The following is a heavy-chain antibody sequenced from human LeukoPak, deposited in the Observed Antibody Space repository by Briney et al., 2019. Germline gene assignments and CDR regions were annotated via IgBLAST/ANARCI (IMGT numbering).Heavy chain of an antibody. CDR2: INPNSGGT. D-gene: IGHD3-10*01. V-gene: IGHV1-2*02. J-gene: IGHJ4*02. CDR3: ERDRDYGSGSYSYDY. CDR1: GYTFIGYY. Sequence: ASVKVSCKDPGYTFIGYYAYWVRQAPGQGLEWMGWINPNSGGTKFARKFQGRVTMTRDTSIRTAYMDLSSLRSDHTALYYYERDRDYGSGSYSYDYWGQGTLVTVSS.